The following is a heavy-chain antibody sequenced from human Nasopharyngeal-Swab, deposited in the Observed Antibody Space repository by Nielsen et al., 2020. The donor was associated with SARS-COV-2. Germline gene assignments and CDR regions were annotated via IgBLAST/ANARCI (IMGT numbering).Heavy chain of an antibody. V-gene: IGHV3-30-3*01. Sequence: GGSLRLSCAASGSTFSSYAMHWVRQAPGKGLEWVAVISYDGSNKYYADSVKGRFTISRDNSKNTLYLQMNSLRAEDTAVYYCARDGSSWRFDYWGQGTLVTVSS. J-gene: IGHJ4*02. CDR3: ARDGSSWRFDY. D-gene: IGHD6-13*01. CDR2: ISYDGSNK. CDR1: GSTFSSYA.